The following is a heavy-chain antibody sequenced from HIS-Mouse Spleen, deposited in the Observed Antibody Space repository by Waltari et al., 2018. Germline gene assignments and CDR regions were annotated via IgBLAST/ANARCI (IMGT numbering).Heavy chain of an antibody. CDR3: AREKPAIAAAGDY. CDR2: NNPSSGGT. CDR1: VYTFTGYS. V-gene: IGHV1-2*02. J-gene: IGHJ4*02. Sequence: QVQLVQSGAEVKKPGASVKVSCQASVYTFTGYSLHRVRQAPGQGLEWLGWNNPSSGGTNYEQKLQGRATMTRDTSISTAYMELSRLRSDDTAVYYCAREKPAIAAAGDYWGQGTLVTVSS. D-gene: IGHD6-13*01.